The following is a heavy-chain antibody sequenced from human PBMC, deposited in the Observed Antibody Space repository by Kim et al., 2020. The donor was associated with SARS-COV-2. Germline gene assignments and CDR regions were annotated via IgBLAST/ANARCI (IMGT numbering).Heavy chain of an antibody. Sequence: SETLSLTCAVSGGSISSSNWWSWVRQPPGKGLEWIGEIYHSGSTNYNPSLKSRVTISVDKSKNQFSLKLSSVTAADTAVYYCARDSGKSGSYNYYYGMDVWGQGTTVTVSS. CDR1: GGSISSSNW. V-gene: IGHV4-4*02. CDR3: ARDSGKSGSYNYYYGMDV. D-gene: IGHD1-26*01. CDR2: IYHSGST. J-gene: IGHJ6*02.